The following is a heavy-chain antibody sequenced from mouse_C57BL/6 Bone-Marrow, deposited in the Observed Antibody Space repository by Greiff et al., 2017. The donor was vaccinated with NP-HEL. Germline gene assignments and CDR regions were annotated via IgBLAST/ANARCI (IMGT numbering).Heavy chain of an antibody. CDR1: GFTFSSYA. CDR3: ARGLRLRYFDV. Sequence: EVKVVESGGGLVKPGGSLKLSCAASGFTFSSYAMSWVRQTPEKRLEWVATISDGGSYTYYPDNVKGRFTISRDNAKNNLYLQMSHLKSEDTAMYYCARGLRLRYFDVWGTGTTVTVSS. D-gene: IGHD1-2*01. V-gene: IGHV5-4*03. J-gene: IGHJ1*03. CDR2: ISDGGSYT.